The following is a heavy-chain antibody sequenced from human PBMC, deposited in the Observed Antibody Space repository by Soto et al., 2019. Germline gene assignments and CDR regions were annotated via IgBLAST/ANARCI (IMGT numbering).Heavy chain of an antibody. V-gene: IGHV3-64D*06. CDR2: ISSNGGST. CDR3: VKTGGFSNGYDFAFDI. D-gene: IGHD5-12*01. CDR1: GFTFSSYA. Sequence: GGSLRLSCSASGFTFSSYAMHWVRQAPGKGLEYVSAISSNGGSTYYADSVKGRFTISRDNSKNTLYLQMNSLRAEDTAVYYCVKTGGFSNGYDFAFDIWGQGTMVTVSS. J-gene: IGHJ3*02.